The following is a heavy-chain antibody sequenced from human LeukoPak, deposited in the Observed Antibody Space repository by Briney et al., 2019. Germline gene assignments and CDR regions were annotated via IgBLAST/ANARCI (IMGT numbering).Heavy chain of an antibody. CDR2: IYYSGST. J-gene: IGHJ4*02. D-gene: IGHD5-24*01. CDR3: AREDGYNQTPFDY. Sequence: PSETLSLTCTVSGGSISSYYWSWIRQPPGKGLEWIGYIYYSGSTNYNPSLKSRVTISVDTSKNQFSLKLSSVTAADTAVYYCAREDGYNQTPFDYWGQGTLVTVSS. V-gene: IGHV4-59*01. CDR1: GGSISSYY.